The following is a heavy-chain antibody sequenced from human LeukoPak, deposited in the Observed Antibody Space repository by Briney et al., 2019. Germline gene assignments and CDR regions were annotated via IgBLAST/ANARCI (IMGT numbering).Heavy chain of an antibody. CDR3: ARDNDFWSD. Sequence: SETLSLTCTVSGGSISSGSYYWSWIRQPAGKGLEWIGRIYTSGSTNYNPSLKSRVTISVDASKNQFSLKLSSVTAADTAVYYCARDNDFWSDWGHGTLVTVSS. CDR2: IYTSGST. CDR1: GGSISSGSYY. V-gene: IGHV4-61*02. J-gene: IGHJ4*01. D-gene: IGHD3-3*01.